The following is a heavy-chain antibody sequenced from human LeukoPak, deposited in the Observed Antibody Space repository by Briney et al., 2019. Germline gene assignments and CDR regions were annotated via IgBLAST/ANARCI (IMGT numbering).Heavy chain of an antibody. CDR1: GFTFSSYG. J-gene: IGHJ3*02. CDR3: ARERRITFGSDAFDI. D-gene: IGHD3-16*01. Sequence: GGSLRLSCAASGFTFSSYGMHWVRQAPGKGLEWVAVISYDGSNKYYADSVKGRFTISRDNSKNTLYLQMNSLRAEDTAVYYCARERRITFGSDAFDIWGQGTRVTVSS. V-gene: IGHV3-30*03. CDR2: ISYDGSNK.